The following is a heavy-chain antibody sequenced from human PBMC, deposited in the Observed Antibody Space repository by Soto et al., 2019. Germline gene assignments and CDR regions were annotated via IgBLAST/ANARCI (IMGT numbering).Heavy chain of an antibody. Sequence: EVQLVQSGAEVKKPGESLKISCKGSGYSFTSYWIGWVRQMPGKGLEWMGIIYPGDSDTRYSPSFQGQVTISADKSISTAYLQWSSLKASDTAMYYCARCLISKSEVDYYYGMDVWGQGTTVTVSS. CDR3: ARCLISKSEVDYYYGMDV. CDR1: GYSFTSYW. V-gene: IGHV5-51*01. D-gene: IGHD2-21*01. J-gene: IGHJ6*02. CDR2: IYPGDSDT.